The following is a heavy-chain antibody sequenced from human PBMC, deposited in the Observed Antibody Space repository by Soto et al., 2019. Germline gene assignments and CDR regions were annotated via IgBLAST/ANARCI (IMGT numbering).Heavy chain of an antibody. J-gene: IGHJ3*02. CDR1: GGSISSYY. V-gene: IGHV4-59*01. D-gene: IGHD6-13*01. CDR3: ARDTKQQLVLAFDI. Sequence: KPSETLSLTCTVSGGSISSYYWSWIRQPPGKGLEWIGYIYYSGSTNYNPSPKSRVTISVDTSKNQFSLKLSSVTAADTAVYYCARDTKQQLVLAFDIWGQGTMVTVSS. CDR2: IYYSGST.